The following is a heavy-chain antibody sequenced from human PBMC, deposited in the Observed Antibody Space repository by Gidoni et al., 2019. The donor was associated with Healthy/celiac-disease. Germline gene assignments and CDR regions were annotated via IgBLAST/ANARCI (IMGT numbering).Heavy chain of an antibody. D-gene: IGHD3-22*01. J-gene: IGHJ5*02. CDR2: IIPIFGTA. CDR1: GGTFSSYA. CDR3: ARDVRVMDYYDSSGYALGWFDP. Sequence: QVQLVQSGAEVKKPGSSVKVSCKASGGTFSSYAISSVRQAPGQGLEWTGGIIPIFGTANYAQKFQGRGTITADESTSTAYMELSSLRSEDTAVYYCARDVRVMDYYDSSGYALGWFDPWGQGTLVTVSS. V-gene: IGHV1-69*01.